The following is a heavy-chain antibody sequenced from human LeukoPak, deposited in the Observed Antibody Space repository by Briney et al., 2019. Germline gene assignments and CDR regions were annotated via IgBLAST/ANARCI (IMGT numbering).Heavy chain of an antibody. V-gene: IGHV3-21*04. J-gene: IGHJ4*02. CDR1: GFTFSDYN. CDR3: AKDRIQLWLQGYFDY. Sequence: GGSLRLSCAASGFTFSDYNMNWVRQSLEKGLEWVSSITSGTTYIYYADSVRGRFTLSRDNAKNSLYLQMNSLRAEDTAVYYCAKDRIQLWLQGYFDYWGQGTLVTVSS. CDR2: ITSGTTYI. D-gene: IGHD5-18*01.